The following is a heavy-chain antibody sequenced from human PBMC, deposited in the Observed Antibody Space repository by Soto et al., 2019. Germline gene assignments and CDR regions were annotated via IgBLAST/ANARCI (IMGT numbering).Heavy chain of an antibody. D-gene: IGHD6-6*01. Sequence: EVQLLESGGGLVQPGGSLRLSCAASGFTFSSYAMSWVRQAPGKGLEWVSAISGSGGSTYYADSVKGRFTISRDNSKNTVYLQMNSLRAEDTAVYYCAKATAACPAGGFDNWFDPWGQRTLVTVS. CDR2: ISGSGGST. J-gene: IGHJ5*02. CDR3: AKATAACPAGGFDNWFDP. V-gene: IGHV3-23*01. CDR1: GFTFSSYA.